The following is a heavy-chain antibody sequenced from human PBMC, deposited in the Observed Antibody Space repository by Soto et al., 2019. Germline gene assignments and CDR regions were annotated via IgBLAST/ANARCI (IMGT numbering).Heavy chain of an antibody. D-gene: IGHD3-3*01. J-gene: IGHJ5*02. Sequence: QVQLQESGPGLVKPSETLSLTCTVSGGSISSYYWSWIRQPPGKGLEWIGYIYYSGSTNYNPSLKSRVTISVDTSKNQCSLKLSSVTAADTAVYYCARAEGGYDFWSGYPRFDPWGQGTLVTVSS. CDR3: ARAEGGYDFWSGYPRFDP. V-gene: IGHV4-59*01. CDR1: GGSISSYY. CDR2: IYYSGST.